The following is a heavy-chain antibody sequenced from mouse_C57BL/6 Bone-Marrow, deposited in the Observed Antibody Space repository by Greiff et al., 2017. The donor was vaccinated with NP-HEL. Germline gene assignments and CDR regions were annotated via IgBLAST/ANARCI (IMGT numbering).Heavy chain of an antibody. V-gene: IGHV1-26*01. CDR1: GYTFTDYY. CDR3: ARNYGSSPYYFDY. D-gene: IGHD1-1*01. Sequence: VQLQQSGPELVKPGASVKISCKASGYTFTDYYMNWVKQSHGKSLEWIGDINPNNGGTSYNQKFKGKATLTVAKSSSTAYMELRSLTSEDSAVYYCARNYGSSPYYFDYWGQGTTLTVSS. J-gene: IGHJ2*01. CDR2: INPNNGGT.